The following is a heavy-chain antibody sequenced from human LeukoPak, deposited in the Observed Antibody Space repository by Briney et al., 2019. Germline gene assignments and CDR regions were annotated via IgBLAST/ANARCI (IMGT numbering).Heavy chain of an antibody. CDR3: ARDRSGPFDY. Sequence: GASVTVSFKASGYTFTIYYMHWVRQAPGQGLEWMGIINPSGGSTSYAQKFQGRVTMTRDTSTSTVYMELSSLRSEDTAVYYCARDRSGPFDYWGQGTLVTVSS. J-gene: IGHJ4*02. CDR1: GYTFTIYY. D-gene: IGHD6-25*01. CDR2: INPSGGST. V-gene: IGHV1-46*01.